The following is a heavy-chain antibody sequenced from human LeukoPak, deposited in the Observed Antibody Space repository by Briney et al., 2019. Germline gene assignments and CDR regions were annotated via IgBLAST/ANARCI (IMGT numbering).Heavy chain of an antibody. V-gene: IGHV3-21*01. CDR3: ALKNVGGGAFDI. CDR2: ISSSSSYI. Sequence: PGGSLRLSCAASGFTFSSYSMNWVRQAPGKGLEWVSSISSSSSYIYYADSVKGRFTISRDNAKNSLYLQMNSLRAEDTAVYYCALKNVGGGAFDIWGQGTMVTVSS. CDR1: GFTFSSYS. D-gene: IGHD3-16*01. J-gene: IGHJ3*02.